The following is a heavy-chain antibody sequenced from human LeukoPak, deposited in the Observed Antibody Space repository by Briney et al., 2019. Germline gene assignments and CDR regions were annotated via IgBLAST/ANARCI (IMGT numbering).Heavy chain of an antibody. J-gene: IGHJ4*02. Sequence: GRSLRLSCAASGFTFSSYGMHWVRQAPGKGLEWVAVIWYDGSNKYYADSVKGRFTISRDNSKNTLYLQMNSLRAEDTAVYYCARARRGYSGYATHWGQGTLVTVSS. D-gene: IGHD5-12*01. CDR1: GFTFSSYG. CDR2: IWYDGSNK. V-gene: IGHV3-33*01. CDR3: ARARRGYSGYATH.